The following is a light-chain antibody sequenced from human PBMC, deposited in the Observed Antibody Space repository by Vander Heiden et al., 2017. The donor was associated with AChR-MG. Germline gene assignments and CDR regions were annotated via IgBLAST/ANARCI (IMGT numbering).Light chain of an antibody. V-gene: IGKV1-5*03. CDR2: KAS. CDR1: QSISSW. Sequence: DIQMTQSPSTLSASVGDRVTITCRASQSISSWLAWYQQKPGKAPNLLIYKASSLQTGVPSRFSGSGSGTEFTLTISSLQPDDFATYYCQQDSLTWTFGQGTKVEIK. CDR3: QQDSLTWT. J-gene: IGKJ1*01.